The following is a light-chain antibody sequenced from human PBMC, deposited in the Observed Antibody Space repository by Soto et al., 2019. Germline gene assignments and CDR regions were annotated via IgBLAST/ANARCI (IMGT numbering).Light chain of an antibody. CDR2: GKN. Sequence: QSVLTQPPSASGAPGPRGTISCTGRSANIGAAYNVDWYQQLPETAPKLLIHGKNNRPSGVPARYSGSKSGTSASLAIAGIQAEDEGDYYCQSYDSSLSGYVVGSGTKVTVL. CDR1: SANIGAAYN. CDR3: QSYDSSLSGYV. V-gene: IGLV1-40*01. J-gene: IGLJ1*01.